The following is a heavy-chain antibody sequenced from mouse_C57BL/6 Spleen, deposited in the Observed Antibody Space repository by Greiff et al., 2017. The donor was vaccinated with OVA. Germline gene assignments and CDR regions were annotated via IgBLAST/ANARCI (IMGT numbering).Heavy chain of an antibody. CDR1: GYTFTSYW. D-gene: IGHD1-1*01. V-gene: IGHV1-52*01. CDR2: IDPSDSET. J-gene: IGHJ1*03. Sequence: VQLQQPGAELVRPGSSVKLSCKASGYTFTSYWMHWVKQRPIQGLEWIGNIDPSDSETHYNQKFKDKATLTVDKSSSTAYMQLSSLTSEDSAVYYCAREDYYGSSTYWYFDVWGTGTTVTVSS. CDR3: AREDYYGSSTYWYFDV.